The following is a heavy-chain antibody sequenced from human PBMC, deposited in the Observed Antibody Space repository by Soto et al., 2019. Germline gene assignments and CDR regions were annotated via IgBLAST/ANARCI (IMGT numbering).Heavy chain of an antibody. CDR1: KFTFISYW. Sequence: GWSLRLSCTSSKFTFISYWMNWVRQAPGKGLEWVANIKEDGSEKYYVDSVKGRFTISRDNAKNSVFLQMNSLRADDTAVYYCAASSGWLFDYWGQGTLVTVSS. CDR3: AASSGWLFDY. J-gene: IGHJ4*02. V-gene: IGHV3-7*03. D-gene: IGHD6-19*01. CDR2: IKEDGSEK.